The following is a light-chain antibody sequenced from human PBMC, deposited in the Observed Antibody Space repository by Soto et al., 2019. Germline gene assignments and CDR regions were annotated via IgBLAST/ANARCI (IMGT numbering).Light chain of an antibody. CDR1: QSLVYSDGNTY. Sequence: DVVMTQSPLSLPVTLGQPASISCRSSQSLVYSDGNTYLNWFQQRPGQSPRRLICKVSNRDSGVPDRFSGSGSGTDFTLKISRVEAEDVGVYYCMQATQWQYTFGQGTKLEIK. CDR2: KVS. V-gene: IGKV2-30*01. CDR3: MQATQWQYT. J-gene: IGKJ2*01.